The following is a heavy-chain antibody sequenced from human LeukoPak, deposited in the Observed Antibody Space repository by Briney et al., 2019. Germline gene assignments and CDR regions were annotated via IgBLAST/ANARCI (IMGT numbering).Heavy chain of an antibody. Sequence: GGSLRLSCAASGFTFSSCAMSWVRQAPGKGLEWVSAISGSGGSTYYADSVKGRFTISRDNSKNTLYLQMNSLRAEDTAVYYCAKVDRDPLAYCGGDCYSPHYYYGMDVWGQGTTVTVSS. CDR3: AKVDRDPLAYCGGDCYSPHYYYGMDV. J-gene: IGHJ6*02. CDR1: GFTFSSCA. V-gene: IGHV3-23*01. CDR2: ISGSGGST. D-gene: IGHD2-21*02.